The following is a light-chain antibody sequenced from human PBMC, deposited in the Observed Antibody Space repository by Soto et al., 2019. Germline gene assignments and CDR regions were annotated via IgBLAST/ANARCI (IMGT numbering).Light chain of an antibody. V-gene: IGKV3-15*01. CDR3: QQYYRSWT. CDR2: AAS. CDR1: QSVSSN. J-gene: IGKJ1*01. Sequence: IVMTQSPATLSVSPGERATLSCRASQSVSSNLAWYQQKPGQAPRLLIYAASTRATGIPARFSGSGSGTEFTLTISSLQSEDFAVYYCQQYYRSWTFGQGTKVEIK.